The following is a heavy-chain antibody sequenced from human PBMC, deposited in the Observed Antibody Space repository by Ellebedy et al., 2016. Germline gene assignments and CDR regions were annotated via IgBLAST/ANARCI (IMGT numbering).Heavy chain of an antibody. V-gene: IGHV3-23*01. CDR2: ISGSGGST. CDR3: ARDLVVDTIDY. CDR1: GFNFSSYA. D-gene: IGHD2-15*01. J-gene: IGHJ4*02. Sequence: GGSLRLSCAASGFNFSSYAMSWVRQAPGKGLEWVSAISGSGGSTYYADSVKGRFTISRDNAKNSLYLQMNSLRAEDTAVYYCARDLVVDTIDYWGQGTLATVSS.